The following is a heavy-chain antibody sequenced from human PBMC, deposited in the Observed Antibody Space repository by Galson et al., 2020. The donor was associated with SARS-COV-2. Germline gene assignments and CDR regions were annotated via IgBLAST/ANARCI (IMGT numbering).Heavy chain of an antibody. Sequence: SETLSLTCTASGGSINSGTYYWSWLRQPAGKGLEWVGHIYSSGSTIYNPSLKSRVTVSVDTSKNQFSLTLRSVTAADTAVYYCARDTDDGDYGGWYFDLWGRGTLVTVSS. J-gene: IGHJ2*01. CDR1: GGSINSGTYY. CDR2: IYSSGST. CDR3: ARDTDDGDYGGWYFDL. D-gene: IGHD4-17*01. V-gene: IGHV4-61*09.